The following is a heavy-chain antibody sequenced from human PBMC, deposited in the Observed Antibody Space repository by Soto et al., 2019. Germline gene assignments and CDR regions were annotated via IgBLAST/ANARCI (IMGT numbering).Heavy chain of an antibody. CDR3: AKDDTLLGGSTWYGAGFDY. D-gene: IGHD6-13*01. CDR2: IYRDGST. J-gene: IGHJ4*02. CDR1: GFTVSSSY. V-gene: IGHV3-66*01. Sequence: EVPLVEAGGGLVQPGGTLRLSCAASGFTVSSSYMSWVRQAPGKGLEWVSLIYRDGSTCYANSVKGRVTIYRDNSKDALYLHMNRPRAADTDVYYCAKDDTLLGGSTWYGAGFDYWGQGTLVTVSS.